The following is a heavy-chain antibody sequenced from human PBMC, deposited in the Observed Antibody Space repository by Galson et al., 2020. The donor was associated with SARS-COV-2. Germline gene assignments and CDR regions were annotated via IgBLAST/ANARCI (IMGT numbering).Heavy chain of an antibody. J-gene: IGHJ4*02. V-gene: IGHV3-9*01. CDR3: AKVAAAGNYFDY. CDR2: ISWNSGSI. CDR1: GFTFDDYA. D-gene: IGHD6-13*01. Sequence: GGSLRLSCAASGFTFDDYAMHWVRQAPGKGLEWVSGISWNSGSIGYADFVKGRFTISRDNAKNSPYLQMNSLRAEDTALYYCAKVAAAGNYFDYWGQGTLVTVSS.